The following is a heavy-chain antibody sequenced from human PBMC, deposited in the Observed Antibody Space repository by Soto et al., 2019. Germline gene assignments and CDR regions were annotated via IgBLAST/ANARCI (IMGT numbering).Heavy chain of an antibody. V-gene: IGHV4-30-4*01. CDR1: GGSINNNGYF. D-gene: IGHD1-26*01. CDR2: IYNSGGP. CDR3: ARGPSGDKVDY. J-gene: IGHJ4*02. Sequence: QVQLQESGPGVVEPSQTLSLTCTVSGGSINNNGYFWSWIRQPPGSGLEWIGHIYNSGGPYSNPSLKSRLPISVDTAKHQFSQTLSSVTAADTAVYYCARGPSGDKVDYWGQGTLVTVSS.